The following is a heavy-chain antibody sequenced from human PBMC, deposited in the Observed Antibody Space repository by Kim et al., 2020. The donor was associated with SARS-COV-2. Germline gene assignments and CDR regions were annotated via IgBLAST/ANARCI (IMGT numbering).Heavy chain of an antibody. V-gene: IGHV3-43*02. Sequence: GGSLRLSCAATGFTFDDYAMHWVRQAPGKGLEWVSVISGDGGTTYYADSVRGRFTISRDKSNNSLYLQMHSLRIEDTALYYCAKAKVPAVIRSYFDYWGQGTLVTVSS. D-gene: IGHD2-21*01. J-gene: IGHJ4*03. CDR3: AKAKVPAVIRSYFDY. CDR2: ISGDGGTT. CDR1: GFTFDDYA.